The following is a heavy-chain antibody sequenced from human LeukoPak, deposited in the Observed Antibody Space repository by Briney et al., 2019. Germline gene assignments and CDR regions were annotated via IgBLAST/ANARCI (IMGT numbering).Heavy chain of an antibody. J-gene: IGHJ4*02. Sequence: SETLSLTCTVSGGSISSSSYYWGWIRQPPGKGLEWIGSIYYSGSTYYNPSLKSRVTISVDTSKNQFSLKLSSVTAADTAVYYCAREGDYGDYGGVSYWGQGTLVTVSS. CDR3: AREGDYGDYGGVSY. CDR2: IYYSGST. D-gene: IGHD4-17*01. CDR1: GGSISSSSYY. V-gene: IGHV4-39*07.